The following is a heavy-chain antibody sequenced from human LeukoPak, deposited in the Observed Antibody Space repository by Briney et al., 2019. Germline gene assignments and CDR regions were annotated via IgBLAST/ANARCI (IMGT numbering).Heavy chain of an antibody. J-gene: IGHJ4*02. Sequence: GGSLRLSCAASGFTFSSYEMNWVRQAPGKGLEWVSYISSSGSTIYYADSVKGRFTISRDNAKNSLYLQMNSLRAEDTAVYYCARGGYYNILTGFYNKLLAFDYWGQGTLVTVSS. D-gene: IGHD3-9*01. CDR1: GFTFSSYE. CDR3: ARGGYYNILTGFYNKLLAFDY. CDR2: ISSSGSTI. V-gene: IGHV3-48*03.